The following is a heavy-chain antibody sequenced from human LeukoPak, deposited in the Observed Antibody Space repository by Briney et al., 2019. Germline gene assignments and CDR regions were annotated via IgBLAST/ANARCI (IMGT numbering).Heavy chain of an antibody. Sequence: SETLSLTCTVSGDSISSGRHHWSWIRQPAGEGLEWIGRIHYSRNTKYNPSLNGRLSISVDTSKNQFSLNITPVTAADTAVYYCARGGLYWFDPWGQGTQVTVSS. CDR1: GDSISSGRHH. CDR2: IHYSRNT. CDR3: ARGGLYWFDP. J-gene: IGHJ5*02. V-gene: IGHV4-61*02. D-gene: IGHD3-10*01.